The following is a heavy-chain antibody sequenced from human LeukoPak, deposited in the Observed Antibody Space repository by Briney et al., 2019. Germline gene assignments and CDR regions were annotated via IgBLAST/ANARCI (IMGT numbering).Heavy chain of an antibody. D-gene: IGHD6-6*01. Sequence: GGSLRLSCAASGFTFRSYWMSWVRQAPGKGLEWVANIKQDGSEKYYADSVKGRFTISRDNAKNSVYLQMNSLRAEDTAVYYCARDDPSMIAALHYWGQGTLVTVSS. CDR3: ARDDPSMIAALHY. CDR2: IKQDGSEK. CDR1: GFTFRSYW. V-gene: IGHV3-7*01. J-gene: IGHJ4*02.